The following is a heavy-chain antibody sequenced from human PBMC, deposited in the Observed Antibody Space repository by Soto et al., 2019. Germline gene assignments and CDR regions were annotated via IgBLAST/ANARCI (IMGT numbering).Heavy chain of an antibody. CDR1: GFTFSSYA. Sequence: SLRLSCAASGFTFSSYAMHWVRQAPGKGLEWVAVISYDGSNKYYADSVKGRFTISRDNSKNTLYLQMNSLRAEDTAVYYCAREFSGYSYAFEYWGQGTLVTVSS. J-gene: IGHJ4*02. V-gene: IGHV3-30-3*01. D-gene: IGHD5-18*01. CDR3: AREFSGYSYAFEY. CDR2: ISYDGSNK.